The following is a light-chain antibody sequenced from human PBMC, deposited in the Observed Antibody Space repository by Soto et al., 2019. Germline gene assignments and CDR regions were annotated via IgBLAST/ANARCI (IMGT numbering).Light chain of an antibody. CDR2: DVI. J-gene: IGLJ1*01. CDR3: CSYAGSYTHV. CDR1: SSDVGTYTY. Sequence: QSVLTQPRSVSGSPGQSVTISCTGTSSDVGTYTYVSWYQQHPGKAPKLIIYDVIKRPSGVPDRFSGSKSGNTASLTISVLQAEDEADYYCCSYAGSYTHVFGTGTKLTVL. V-gene: IGLV2-11*01.